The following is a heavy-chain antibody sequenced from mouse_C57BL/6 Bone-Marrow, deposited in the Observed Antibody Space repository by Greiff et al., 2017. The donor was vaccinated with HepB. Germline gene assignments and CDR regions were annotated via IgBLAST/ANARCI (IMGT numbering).Heavy chain of an antibody. V-gene: IGHV1-55*01. D-gene: IGHD1-1*01. CDR2: IYPGSGST. J-gene: IGHJ4*01. Sequence: VKLQQPGAELVKPGASVKMSCKASGYTFTSYWITWVKQRPGQGLEWIGDIYPGSGSTNYNEKFKSKATLTVDTSSSTAYMQLSSLTSEDSAVYYCAREGYGSTYAMDYWGQGTSVTVSS. CDR1: GYTFTSYW. CDR3: AREGYGSTYAMDY.